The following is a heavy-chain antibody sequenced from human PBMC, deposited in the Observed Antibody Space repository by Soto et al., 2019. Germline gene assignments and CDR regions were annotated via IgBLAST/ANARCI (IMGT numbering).Heavy chain of an antibody. CDR1: GYTFTSYG. Sequence: ASEKVSCKASGYTFTSYGIHWVRQAPGQRLEGTGWINAGNGNTTYSEKFQGRVTITRDTSASTAYLELSSLSSEATAGYYCATSPGDSSVCSRHYYYCMVVCGKEST. D-gene: IGHD3-22*01. CDR3: ATSPGDSSVCSRHYYYCMVV. J-gene: IGHJ6*04. V-gene: IGHV1-3*01. CDR2: INAGNGNT.